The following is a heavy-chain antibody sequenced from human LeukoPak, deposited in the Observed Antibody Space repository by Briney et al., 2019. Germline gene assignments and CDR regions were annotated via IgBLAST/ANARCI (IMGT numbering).Heavy chain of an antibody. Sequence: GGSLRLSCAASGFTFDDYAMHWVRQAPGKGLEWVSLISGDGGSTYYADSVKGRFTISGDNSKNSPYLQMNSLRTEDTALYYYAKDFGVYYYDSSVAFDIWGQGTMVTVSS. V-gene: IGHV3-43*02. CDR2: ISGDGGST. CDR1: GFTFDDYA. J-gene: IGHJ3*02. CDR3: AKDFGVYYYDSSVAFDI. D-gene: IGHD3-22*01.